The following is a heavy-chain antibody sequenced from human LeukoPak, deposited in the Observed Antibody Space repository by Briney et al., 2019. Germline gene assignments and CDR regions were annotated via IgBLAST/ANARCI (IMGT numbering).Heavy chain of an antibody. CDR2: INPDDKSA. V-gene: IGHV3-74*01. Sequence: EGSLRLSCAASGFTFSKYWLHWLRQAPGKGLVWVSRINPDDKSASYADSVKGRFTIARDDARKTLYLQMNSLRAEDTAVYYCAKDGGSWYVDYFDYWGQGTLVTVSS. CDR3: AKDGGSWYVDYFDY. D-gene: IGHD6-13*01. J-gene: IGHJ4*02. CDR1: GFTFSKYW.